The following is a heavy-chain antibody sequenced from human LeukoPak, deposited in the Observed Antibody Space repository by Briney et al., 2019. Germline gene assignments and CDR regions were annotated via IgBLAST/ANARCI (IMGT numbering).Heavy chain of an antibody. Sequence: GGSLRLSCAASGFTFSSYWMHWVRQAPGKGLEWVSRVNSDESSTTYADSVKGRFTISRDNAKNSLYLQMNSLRAEDTALYYCARAYYYDSSGFDYWGQGTLVTVSS. CDR1: GFTFSSYW. D-gene: IGHD3-22*01. CDR3: ARAYYYDSSGFDY. CDR2: VNSDESST. V-gene: IGHV3-74*01. J-gene: IGHJ4*02.